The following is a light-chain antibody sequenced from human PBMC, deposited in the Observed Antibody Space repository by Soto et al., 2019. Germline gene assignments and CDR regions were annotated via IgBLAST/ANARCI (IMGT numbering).Light chain of an antibody. CDR2: LNSDGTH. CDR3: QTWGTDVVV. J-gene: IGLJ3*02. CDR1: SGHSYYG. Sequence: QSVLTQSPSASASLGASVKLTCTLSSGHSYYGISWHQQQPEKGPRYLMKLNSDGTHTNGDGIPDRFSGSSSGAERYLTISSLQSEDEADYYCQTWGTDVVVFGGGTKLTVL. V-gene: IGLV4-69*01.